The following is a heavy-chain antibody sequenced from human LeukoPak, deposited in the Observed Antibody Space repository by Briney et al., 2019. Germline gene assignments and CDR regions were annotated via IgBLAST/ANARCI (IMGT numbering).Heavy chain of an antibody. V-gene: IGHV3-66*01. CDR1: GFTVSSNY. CDR3: ARGGDSLYYGDY. D-gene: IGHD3-10*01. CDR2: IYSGGST. Sequence: PGGSLRLSCAASGFTVSSNYMSWVRQAPGKGLEWVSLIYSGGSTHYADSVKGRFTISRDNSKNTLYLQMNSLRVEDTAMYYCARGGDSLYYGDYWGQGTLVTVSS. J-gene: IGHJ4*02.